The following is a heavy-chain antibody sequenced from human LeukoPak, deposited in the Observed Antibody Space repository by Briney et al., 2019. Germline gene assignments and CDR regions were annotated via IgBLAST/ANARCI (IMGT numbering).Heavy chain of an antibody. CDR2: INDDGSLT. V-gene: IGHV3-64D*08. Sequence: PGGSLRLSCSAAGFTFRSHAMHWVRQAPGKGLEYVSTINDDGSLTYYADSVKGRFTISRDNSKNTVYLQMNNLRPDDSAVYHCLKGGWATIGPPKDWGQGTQVSVSS. D-gene: IGHD5-24*01. CDR1: GFTFRSHA. J-gene: IGHJ4*02. CDR3: LKGGWATIGPPKD.